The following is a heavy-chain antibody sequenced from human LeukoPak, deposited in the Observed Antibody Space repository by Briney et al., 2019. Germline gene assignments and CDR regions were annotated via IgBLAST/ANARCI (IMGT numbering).Heavy chain of an antibody. V-gene: IGHV1-46*01. CDR3: ARVAAADYFDY. J-gene: IGHJ4*02. CDR1: GYTFTSNY. Sequence: APVKVSCKASGYTFTSNYIHWVRQAPGQGLDWMGIINPSVGSTSYAQKFQGRVTMTRDTSTSTVYMELSSLRSEDTAVFYCARVAAADYFDYWGQGTLVTVSS. D-gene: IGHD6-13*01. CDR2: INPSVGST.